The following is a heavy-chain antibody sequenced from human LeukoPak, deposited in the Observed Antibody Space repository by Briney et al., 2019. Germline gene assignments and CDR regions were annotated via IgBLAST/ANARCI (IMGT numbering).Heavy chain of an antibody. CDR1: GFTFSSYA. CDR3: ARDRLTTVTTFHFDY. V-gene: IGHV3-33*01. J-gene: IGHJ4*02. CDR2: IWSDTTNK. D-gene: IGHD4-17*01. Sequence: GRSLRLSCAVSGFTFSSYAMHWVRQAPGKGLEWVAVIWSDTTNKYYADSVKGRFTISRDNSKNTLYLQMSSLRAEDTAMYYCARDRLTTVTTFHFDYWGQGTLVTVSS.